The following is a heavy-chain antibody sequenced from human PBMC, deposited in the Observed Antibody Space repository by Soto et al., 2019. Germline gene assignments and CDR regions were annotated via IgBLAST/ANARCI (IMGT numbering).Heavy chain of an antibody. Sequence: SEILSLTCTVSGGSISSYYWSWIRQPPGKGLEWIGYIYYSGSTNYNPSLKSRVTISVDTSKNQFSLKLSSVTAADTAVYYCARAGGPPYYYGMDVWGQGTTVNVSS. J-gene: IGHJ6*02. CDR2: IYYSGST. CDR1: GGSISSYY. V-gene: IGHV4-59*01. CDR3: ARAGGPPYYYGMDV.